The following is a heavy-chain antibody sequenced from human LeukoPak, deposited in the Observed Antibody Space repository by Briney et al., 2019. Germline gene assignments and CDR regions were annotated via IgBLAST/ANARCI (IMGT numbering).Heavy chain of an antibody. Sequence: GGSLRLSCTASGFPFDVYGRSWARQAPGKGLEWFSPISSGSTYIYYAYSVKGRFTISRDNAKNSLYLQMNSLRAEDTAVYYCAGSDTTGYSPREWDYWYFDLWGRGTLVTVSS. CDR2: ISSGSTYI. CDR3: AGSDTTGYSPREWDYWYFDL. V-gene: IGHV3-21*01. CDR1: GFPFDVYG. J-gene: IGHJ2*01. D-gene: IGHD3-9*01.